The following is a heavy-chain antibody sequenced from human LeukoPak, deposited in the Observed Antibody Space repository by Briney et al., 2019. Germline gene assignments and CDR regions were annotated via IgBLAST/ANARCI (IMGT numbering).Heavy chain of an antibody. D-gene: IGHD3-3*01. Sequence: PGRSLRLSCAASGFTFSSYAMHWVRQAPGKGLEWAAVISYDGSNKYYADSVKGRFTISRDNSKNTLYLQMNSLRAEDTAVYYCARDQHYDFWSGHFYYFDYWGQGTLVTVSS. CDR2: ISYDGSNK. CDR1: GFTFSSYA. J-gene: IGHJ4*02. CDR3: ARDQHYDFWSGHFYYFDY. V-gene: IGHV3-30-3*01.